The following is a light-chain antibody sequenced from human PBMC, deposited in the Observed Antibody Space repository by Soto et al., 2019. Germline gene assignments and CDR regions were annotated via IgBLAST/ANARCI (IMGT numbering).Light chain of an antibody. CDR2: GAS. Sequence: EILMTQSPATLSVSPGERATLSCRASQSVNSNLAWYQQRPGQAPRLLNYGASSRATGIPARFSGSGSGTDFTRTSSSLQSEDFAVYYCQRDNKCHPLYTFGQGPKLEIK. CDR1: QSVNSN. CDR3: QRDNKCHPLYT. V-gene: IGKV3-15*01. J-gene: IGKJ2*01.